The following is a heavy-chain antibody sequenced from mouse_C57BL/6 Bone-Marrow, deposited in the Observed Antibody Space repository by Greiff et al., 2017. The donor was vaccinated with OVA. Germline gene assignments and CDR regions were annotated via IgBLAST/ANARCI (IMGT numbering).Heavy chain of an antibody. D-gene: IGHD1-1*01. V-gene: IGHV1-59*01. CDR1: GYTFTSYW. J-gene: IGHJ2*01. CDR3: ARGTTVVGQPLFDY. CDR2: IDPSDSYT. Sequence: QVQLKQPGAELVRPGTSVKLSCKASGYTFTSYWMHWVKQRPGQGLEWIGVIDPSDSYTNYNQKFKGKATLTVDTSSSTAYMQLSSLTSEDSAVYYCARGTTVVGQPLFDYWGQGTTLTVSS.